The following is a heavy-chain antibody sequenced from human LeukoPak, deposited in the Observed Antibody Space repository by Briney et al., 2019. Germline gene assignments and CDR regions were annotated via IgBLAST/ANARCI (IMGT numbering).Heavy chain of an antibody. V-gene: IGHV3-23*01. CDR1: GFTFTSYA. D-gene: IGHD3-10*01. CDR2: VSGSGANT. J-gene: IGHJ4*02. Sequence: GGSLRLSCAASGFTFTSYAINWVRQAPGKGLEWVSAVSGSGANTYYADSVKGRLTISRDNSKNTAYLQMNSLRADDTAVYYRAKGRGSGNRYDFDYWGQGTLVTVSS. CDR3: AKGRGSGNRYDFDY.